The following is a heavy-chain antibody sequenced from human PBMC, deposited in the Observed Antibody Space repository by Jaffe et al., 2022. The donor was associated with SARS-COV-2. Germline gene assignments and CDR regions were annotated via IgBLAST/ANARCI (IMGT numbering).Heavy chain of an antibody. CDR3: AKDKGLDIVVVPAGGNRGSGSYPPLWNYYGMDV. Sequence: EVQLVESGGGLVQPGRSLRLSCAASGFTFDDYAMHWVRQAPGKGLEWVSGISWNSGSIGYADSVKGRFTISRDNAKNSLYLQMNSLRAEDTALYYCAKDKGLDIVVVPAGGNRGSGSYPPLWNYYGMDVWGQGTTVTVSS. J-gene: IGHJ6*02. CDR2: ISWNSGSI. CDR1: GFTFDDYA. V-gene: IGHV3-9*01. D-gene: IGHD2-2*01.